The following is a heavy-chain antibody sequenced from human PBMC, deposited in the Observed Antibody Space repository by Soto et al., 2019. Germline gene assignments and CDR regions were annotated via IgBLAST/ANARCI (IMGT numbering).Heavy chain of an antibody. V-gene: IGHV3-23*01. Sequence: PGGSLRLSCAASGFTFSSYAMSWVRQAPGKGLEWVSAISGSGGSTYYADSVKGRFTISRDNSKNTLYLQMNSLRAEDTAVYYRAKVHLPRPYYYDSSGYLGRHAFDIWGQGTMVTVSS. D-gene: IGHD3-22*01. J-gene: IGHJ3*02. CDR3: AKVHLPRPYYYDSSGYLGRHAFDI. CDR1: GFTFSSYA. CDR2: ISGSGGST.